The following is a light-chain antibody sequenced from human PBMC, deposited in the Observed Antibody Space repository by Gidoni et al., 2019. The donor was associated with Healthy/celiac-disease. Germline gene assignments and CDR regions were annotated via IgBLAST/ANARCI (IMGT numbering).Light chain of an antibody. CDR2: QDS. CDR3: QAWDSSTVV. CDR1: KLGDKY. J-gene: IGLJ2*01. Sequence: SYELTQLPSVSVSPGQTASIPCSGDKLGDKYACWYQQKQGQSPVLVIYQDSKRPSGIPERFSGSNSGNTATLTISGIQAMDEADYYCQAWDSSTVVFGGGTKLTVL. V-gene: IGLV3-1*01.